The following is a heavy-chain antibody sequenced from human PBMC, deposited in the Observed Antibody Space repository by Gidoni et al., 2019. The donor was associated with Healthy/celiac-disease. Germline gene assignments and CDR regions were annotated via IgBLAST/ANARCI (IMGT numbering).Heavy chain of an antibody. J-gene: IGHJ4*02. CDR1: GFTFSSYG. V-gene: IGHV3-33*01. CDR3: ARESYSSSSWASKFDY. CDR2: IWYDGSNK. D-gene: IGHD6-6*01. Sequence: QVQLVESGGGVVQPGRSLRLSCAASGFTFSSYGMHWVRQAPGKGLEWVAVIWYDGSNKYYADSVKGRFTISRDNSKNTLYLQMNSLRAEDTAVYYCARESYSSSSWASKFDYWGQGTLVTVSS.